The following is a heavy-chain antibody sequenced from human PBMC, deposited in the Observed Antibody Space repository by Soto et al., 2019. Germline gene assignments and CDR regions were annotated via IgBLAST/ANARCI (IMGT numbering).Heavy chain of an antibody. J-gene: IGHJ4*01. V-gene: IGHV4-34*01. CDR1: DGSLSGYY. CDR3: VRCHLYYEFWSGSITQTFDY. Sequence: SETLSLTCAVCDGSLSGYYWSWIRRPPGKGMEWIGEINHSGSTNYNPSLKSRVTISVDTSKNQFSLKLSSVPAADTAVYYCVRCHLYYEFWSGSITQTFDYRGHGTLVTVSS. D-gene: IGHD3-3*01. CDR2: INHSGST.